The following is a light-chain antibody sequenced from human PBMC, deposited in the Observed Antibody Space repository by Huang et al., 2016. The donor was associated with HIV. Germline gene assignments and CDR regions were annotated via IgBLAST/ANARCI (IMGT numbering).Light chain of an antibody. CDR3: QQYDNVPRFT. CDR2: DAS. CDR1: QDISNY. V-gene: IGKV1-33*01. Sequence: DIQMTQSPSSLSASVGDRVTITCQASQDISNYLNWDQQKPGKAPKLLIYDASNLETGVSSRFSGSGSGTDFTFTISSLQPEDIATYYCQQYDNVPRFTFGPGTKVDIK. J-gene: IGKJ3*01.